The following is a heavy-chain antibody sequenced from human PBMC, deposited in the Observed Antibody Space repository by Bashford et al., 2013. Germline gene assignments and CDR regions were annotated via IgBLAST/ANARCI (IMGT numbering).Heavy chain of an antibody. Sequence: SETLSLTCTVSGGSISSYYWSWIRQPPGKGLEWIGYIYYSGSTNYNPSLKSRVTISLDMSKNQFSLKLISVTTADTAVYYCARHPIVLMVYDIYYYYGMDVWAKGPRSPSP. J-gene: IGHJ6*02. CDR1: GGSISSYY. CDR3: ARHPIVLMVYDIYYYYGMDV. V-gene: IGHV4-59*01. CDR2: IYYSGST. D-gene: IGHD2-8*01.